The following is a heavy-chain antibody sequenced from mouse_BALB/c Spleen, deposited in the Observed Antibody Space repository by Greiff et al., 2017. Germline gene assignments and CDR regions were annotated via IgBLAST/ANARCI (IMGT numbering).Heavy chain of an antibody. CDR3: ARRGSLYYAMDY. V-gene: IGHV5-17*02. CDR2: ISSGSSTI. Sequence: EVMLVESGGGLVQPGGSRKLSCAASGFTFSSFGMHWVRQAPEKGLEWVAYISSGSSTIYYADTVKGRFTISRDNPKNTLFLQMTSLRSEDTAMYYCARRGSLYYAMDYWGQGTSVTVSS. CDR1: GFTFSSFG. J-gene: IGHJ4*01.